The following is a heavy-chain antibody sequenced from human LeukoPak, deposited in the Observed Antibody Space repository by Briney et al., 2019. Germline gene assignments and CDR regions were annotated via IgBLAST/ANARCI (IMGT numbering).Heavy chain of an antibody. CDR3: ASRRRGYSYGYLVY. CDR1: GGSFSGYY. V-gene: IGHV4-34*01. D-gene: IGHD5-18*01. CDR2: INHSGST. J-gene: IGHJ4*02. Sequence: SSETLSLTSAVYGGSFSGYYWSWIRQPPGKGLEWIGEINHSGSTNYNPSLKSRVTISVDTSKNQFSLKLSSVTAADTAVYYCASRRRGYSYGYLVYWGRGTLVTVSS.